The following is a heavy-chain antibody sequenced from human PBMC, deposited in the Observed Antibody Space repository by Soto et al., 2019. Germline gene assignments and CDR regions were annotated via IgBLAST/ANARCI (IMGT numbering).Heavy chain of an antibody. CDR3: ARLTIVGATAYHFDY. V-gene: IGHV4-39*01. CDR1: GGSTMISSYY. J-gene: IGHJ4*02. Sequence: QLQLQESGPRLMKPSETLSLTCDVSGGSTMISSYYCAWIRQPPGKGLEWIGSMYYSGSTYYNPSLKSRVTMSVDTSKNQFSLRLNSVTAADTAVYYCARLTIVGATAYHFDYWGQGILVTVSS. D-gene: IGHD1-26*01. CDR2: MYYSGST.